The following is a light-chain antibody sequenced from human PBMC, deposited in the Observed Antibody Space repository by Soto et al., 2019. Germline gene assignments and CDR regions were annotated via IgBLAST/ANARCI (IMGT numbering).Light chain of an antibody. CDR1: QSVGSN. J-gene: IGKJ1*01. CDR3: QQYENWPPWT. CDR2: GAS. Sequence: MTQSPSTLSASVGDRATLSCRASQSVGSNLAWYQQKPGQAPRLLMYGASTRATGISARFSGSGSGTEFTLTISSLQSEDFAVYYCQQYENWPPWTFGQGTKVDI. V-gene: IGKV3-15*01.